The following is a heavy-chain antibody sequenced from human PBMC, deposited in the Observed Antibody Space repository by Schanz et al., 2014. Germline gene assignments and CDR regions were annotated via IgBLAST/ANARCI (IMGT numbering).Heavy chain of an antibody. J-gene: IGHJ4*02. V-gene: IGHV3-30*02. CDR3: AGGRAVVTPLDF. CDR2: IRYDGSNK. D-gene: IGHD2-15*01. CDR1: GFTVNTNY. Sequence: VQLVESGGGLIQPGGSLRLSCAVSGFTVNTNYMSWVRQAPGKGLEWVAFIRYDGSNKYYADSVKGRFTISRDNSKNTLYLQMSSLRTEDTAVYFCAGGRAVVTPLDFWGQGTLVTVSS.